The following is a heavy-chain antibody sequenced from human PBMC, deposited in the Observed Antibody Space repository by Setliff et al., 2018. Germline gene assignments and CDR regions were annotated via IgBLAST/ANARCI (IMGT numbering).Heavy chain of an antibody. CDR2: IHHSGKA. V-gene: IGHV4-34*01. Sequence: SETLSLACAAYGGSFSDYYWTWIRQPPGKGLEWIVNIHHSGKAYYNPSLKSRVTMSVDTSKNHVSLKLSSVTAADTAVYYCARAHTWSLPNDNSGYPGWFDPWGQGTLVTVSS. J-gene: IGHJ5*02. D-gene: IGHD3-22*01. CDR3: ARAHTWSLPNDNSGYPGWFDP. CDR1: GGSFSDYY.